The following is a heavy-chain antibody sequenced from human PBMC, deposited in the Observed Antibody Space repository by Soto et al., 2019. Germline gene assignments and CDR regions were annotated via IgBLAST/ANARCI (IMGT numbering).Heavy chain of an antibody. CDR3: AKNPRLGYCSGGSCYSVDYYYYMDV. CDR2: ISSSSSTI. V-gene: IGHV3-48*01. Sequence: HPGGSLRLSCAASGFTFSSYSMNWVRQAPGKGLEWVSYISSSSSTIYYADSVKGRFTISRDNAKNSLYLQMNSLRAEDTAVYYCAKNPRLGYCSGGSCYSVDYYYYMDVWGKGTTVTVSS. CDR1: GFTFSSYS. D-gene: IGHD2-15*01. J-gene: IGHJ6*03.